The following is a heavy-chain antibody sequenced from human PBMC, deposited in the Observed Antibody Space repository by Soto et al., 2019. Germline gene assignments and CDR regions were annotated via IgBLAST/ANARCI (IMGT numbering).Heavy chain of an antibody. D-gene: IGHD6-19*01. V-gene: IGHV3-43*01. CDR2: ISWDGGST. J-gene: IGHJ1*01. Sequence: GGSLRLSCAASGFTFNDYTVHWVRQAPGKGLEWVSLISWDGGSTNYADSVKGRFTISRDNSRNSLYLQMNSLRTEDTALYYCVKDVAPRTNSGRINEYLNHCGQGTMVTVYS. CDR1: GFTFNDYT. CDR3: VKDVAPRTNSGRINEYLNH.